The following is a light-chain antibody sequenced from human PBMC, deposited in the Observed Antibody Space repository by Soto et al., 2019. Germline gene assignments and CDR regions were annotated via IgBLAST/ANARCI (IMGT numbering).Light chain of an antibody. V-gene: IGKV3D-15*01. CDR3: QQYNDWPRT. CDR2: GAS. CDR1: QSFSSN. J-gene: IGKJ1*01. Sequence: IVMTQSPATLSLSPGERATLSCRASQSFSSNLAWYQQKPGQAPRLLIYGASSRATGIPDRFSGSGSGTDFTLTISSLQSEDFAVYYCQQYNDWPRTFGQGTKVDI.